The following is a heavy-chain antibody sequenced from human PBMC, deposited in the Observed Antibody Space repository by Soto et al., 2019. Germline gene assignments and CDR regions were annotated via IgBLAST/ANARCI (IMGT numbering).Heavy chain of an antibody. V-gene: IGHV5-51*01. D-gene: IGHD2-2*01. CDR2: IYPGDSDT. Sequence: GESLKISCPGVGYSFTSYWIGWVRQMPGKGLEWMGIIYPGDSDTRYSPSFQGQVTISADKSITTAYLQWSSPKASDTAMYYCARGYCTTTICDPWFDPWGQGTLVTVS. CDR1: GYSFTSYW. CDR3: ARGYCTTTICDPWFDP. J-gene: IGHJ5*02.